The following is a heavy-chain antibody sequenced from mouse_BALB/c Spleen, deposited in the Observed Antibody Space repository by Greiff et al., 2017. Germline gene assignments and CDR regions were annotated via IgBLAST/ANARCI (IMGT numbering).Heavy chain of an antibody. CDR3: TRGDY. CDR1: GYTFTSYW. V-gene: IGHV1-69*02. J-gene: IGHJ2*01. CDR2: IYPSDSYT. Sequence: VQLQQPGAELVRPGASVKLSCEASGYTFTSYWINWVKQRPGQGLEWIGNIYPSDSYTNYNQKFKDKATLTVDKSSSTAYMQLSSPTSEDSAVYYCTRGDYWGQGTTLTVSS.